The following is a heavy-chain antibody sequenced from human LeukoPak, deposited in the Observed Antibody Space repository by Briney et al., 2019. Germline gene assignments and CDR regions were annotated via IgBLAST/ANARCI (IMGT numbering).Heavy chain of an antibody. CDR3: ARVFHDSSGYPFDY. Sequence: KPSETLSLTCTVSGGSISSSSAYWGWIRQPPGKGLEWIGSIYYSKNTYYNPSLKSRVTISADTSKNQFSLKVSSVTAADTAVYYCARVFHDSSGYPFDYWGQGTLVTVSS. J-gene: IGHJ4*02. CDR2: IYYSKNT. V-gene: IGHV4-39*07. CDR1: GGSISSSSAY. D-gene: IGHD3-22*01.